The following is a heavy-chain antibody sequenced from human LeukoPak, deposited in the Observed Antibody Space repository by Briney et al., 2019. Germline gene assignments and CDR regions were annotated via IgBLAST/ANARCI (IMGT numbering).Heavy chain of an antibody. CDR1: GFTFSSYG. Sequence: GRSLRLSCAASGFTFSSYGMHWVRQAPGKGLEWVAVISYDGSNKYYADSVKGRFTISRDNSKNTLYLQMNSLRAEDTAVYYCAKGVGATRGDYYYGMDVWGQGTTVTVSS. D-gene: IGHD1-26*01. J-gene: IGHJ6*02. CDR3: AKGVGATRGDYYYGMDV. V-gene: IGHV3-30*18. CDR2: ISYDGSNK.